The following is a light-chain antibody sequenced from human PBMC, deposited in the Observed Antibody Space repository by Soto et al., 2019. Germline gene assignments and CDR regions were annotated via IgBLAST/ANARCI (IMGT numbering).Light chain of an antibody. Sequence: QSVLTQPASVSGSPGQSITISCTGTSSDVGGYNFVSWYQQHPDKAPKLIIYEVTHRPSGVSNRFSGSKSGNTASLTISGLQAEDEADYYCSSYTASNILEVFGTGTKLTVL. CDR1: SSDVGGYNF. CDR3: SSYTASNILEV. V-gene: IGLV2-14*01. CDR2: EVT. J-gene: IGLJ1*01.